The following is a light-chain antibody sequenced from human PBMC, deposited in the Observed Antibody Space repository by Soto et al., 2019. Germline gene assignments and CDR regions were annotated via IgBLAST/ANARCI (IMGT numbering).Light chain of an antibody. Sequence: QSVLTQPPSASGTPGQRVTISCSGSSSNIGSNYVYWYQQLPGTAPKLLIYRNNQRSSGVPDRFSGSKSGTSASLAISGLRSEDEADYYCAAWDDSLSGGVFGTGTKVTVL. J-gene: IGLJ1*01. CDR1: SSNIGSNY. CDR2: RNN. CDR3: AAWDDSLSGGV. V-gene: IGLV1-47*01.